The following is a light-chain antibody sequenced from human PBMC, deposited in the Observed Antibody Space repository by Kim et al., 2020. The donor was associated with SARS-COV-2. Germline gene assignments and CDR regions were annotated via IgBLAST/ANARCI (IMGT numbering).Light chain of an antibody. J-gene: IGLJ2*01. CDR2: EDN. V-gene: IGLV6-57*03. Sequence: KVTISCTRSSGSIARNYVQWYQRRPGSAPTTVIYEDNQRPSGVPDRFSGSIDSSSNSASLTISGLKTEDEADYYCQSYDSSNPVVFGGGTQLTVL. CDR3: QSYDSSNPVV. CDR1: SGSIARNY.